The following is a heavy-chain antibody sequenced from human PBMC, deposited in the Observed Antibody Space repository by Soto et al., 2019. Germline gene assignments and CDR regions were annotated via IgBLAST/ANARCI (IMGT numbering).Heavy chain of an antibody. J-gene: IGHJ5*02. CDR2: IYRTGST. D-gene: IGHD2-2*02. V-gene: IGHV4-4*02. CDR1: GGSFTSNNW. CDR3: ATAAGGRCSSTSCYTDPWFDP. Sequence: PSETLSLTCAVSGGSFTSNNWWTWVRQPPGQGLEWIGEIYRTGSTNYNPSLKSRVTISLDKSENQFSLKVTSLTAADTAVYYCATAAGGRCSSTSCYTDPWFDPWGQGTLVTVSS.